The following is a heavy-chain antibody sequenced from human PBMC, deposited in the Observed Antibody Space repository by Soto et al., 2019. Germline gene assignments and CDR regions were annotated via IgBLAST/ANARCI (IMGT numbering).Heavy chain of an antibody. CDR2: ISAYNGNT. V-gene: IGHV1-18*01. D-gene: IGHD3-10*01. Sequence: QVQLVQSGAEVKKPGASVKVSCKASGYTFTSYGISWVRQAPGQGLEWMGWISAYNGNTNYAPKLQGRVTMTTDTSTSTAYMELRSLRSDDTAVYYCARVGEILWFGERGWFDPWGQGTLVTVSS. J-gene: IGHJ5*02. CDR3: ARVGEILWFGERGWFDP. CDR1: GYTFTSYG.